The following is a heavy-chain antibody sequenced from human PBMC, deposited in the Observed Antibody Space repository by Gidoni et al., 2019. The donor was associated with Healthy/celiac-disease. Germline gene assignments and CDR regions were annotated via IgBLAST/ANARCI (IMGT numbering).Heavy chain of an antibody. D-gene: IGHD1-26*01. V-gene: IGHV3-9*01. Sequence: EVQLVESGGGLVQPGRSLRLSCAASGFTFDDYAMHWVRQAPGKGLEWVSGISWNSGSIGYADSVKGRFTISRDNAKNSLYLQMNSLRAEDTALYYCAKDPLGRWELLPTAFDYWGQGTLVTASS. J-gene: IGHJ4*02. CDR3: AKDPLGRWELLPTAFDY. CDR1: GFTFDDYA. CDR2: ISWNSGSI.